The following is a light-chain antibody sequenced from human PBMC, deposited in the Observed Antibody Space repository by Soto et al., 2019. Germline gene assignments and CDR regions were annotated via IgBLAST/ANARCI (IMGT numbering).Light chain of an antibody. Sequence: QSVLPQPPSVSGAPGQTVTISCTGSSSNIGAHYDVHWYQHLPGTAPKLLIYGNINRPSGVPDRFSGSKSGTSASLAITGLQAEDEAEYYCHSYDSSLSAVVFGGGTKLTVL. V-gene: IGLV1-40*01. CDR1: SSNIGAHYD. CDR3: HSYDSSLSAVV. CDR2: GNI. J-gene: IGLJ3*02.